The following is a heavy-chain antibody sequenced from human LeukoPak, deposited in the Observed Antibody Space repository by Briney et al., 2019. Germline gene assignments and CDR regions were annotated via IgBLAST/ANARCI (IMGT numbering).Heavy chain of an antibody. J-gene: IGHJ3*02. D-gene: IGHD3-10*01. CDR3: ARDPWFGELLDAFDI. CDR2: ISSSSSYI. Sequence: GGSLRLSCAASGFTFSRYSMNWVRQAPGKGLEWVSSISSSSSYIYYADSVKGRFTISRDNAKNSLYLQMNSLRAEDTAVYYCARDPWFGELLDAFDIWGQGTMVTVSS. V-gene: IGHV3-21*01. CDR1: GFTFSRYS.